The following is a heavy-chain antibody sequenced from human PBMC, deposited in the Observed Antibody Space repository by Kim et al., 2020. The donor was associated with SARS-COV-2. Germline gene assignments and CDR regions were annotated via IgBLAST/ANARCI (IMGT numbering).Heavy chain of an antibody. Sequence: SVKGRFTISRDNSKNTLYLQMNSLRAEDTAVYYCARDNQPPRYSSGWYGYWGQGTLVTVSS. V-gene: IGHV3-30*01. D-gene: IGHD6-19*01. CDR3: ARDNQPPRYSSGWYGY. J-gene: IGHJ4*02.